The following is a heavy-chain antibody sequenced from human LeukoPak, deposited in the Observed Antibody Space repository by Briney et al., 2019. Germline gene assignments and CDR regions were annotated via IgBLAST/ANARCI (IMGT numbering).Heavy chain of an antibody. CDR1: GGSFSGYY. CDR2: INHSGST. D-gene: IGHD3-10*01. CDR3: ARVHSTYGVLLWFGELPSSLYYFDY. V-gene: IGHV4-34*01. J-gene: IGHJ4*02. Sequence: PSETLSLTCAVYGGSFSGYYWSWIRQPPGKGLEWIGEINHSGSTNYNPSLKSRVTISVDTSKNQFSLKLSSVTAADTAVYYCARVHSTYGVLLWFGELPSSLYYFDYWGQGTLVTVSS.